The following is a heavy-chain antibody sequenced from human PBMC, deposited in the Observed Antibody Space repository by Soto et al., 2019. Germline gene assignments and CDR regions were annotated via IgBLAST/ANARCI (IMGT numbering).Heavy chain of an antibody. V-gene: IGHV3-33*01. CDR1: GFTFSNFG. CDR2: IWYDGSDK. Sequence: QVQLVESGGGVVQPGRSLRLSCAASGFTFSNFGMHWVRQAPGKGLEWVALIWYDGSDKYYADSVKGRFTISRENSKNTVYLQMNSLRVEDTAVYYCARDRGGLRAFDYWGQGTLVTVSS. D-gene: IGHD3-10*01. CDR3: ARDRGGLRAFDY. J-gene: IGHJ4*02.